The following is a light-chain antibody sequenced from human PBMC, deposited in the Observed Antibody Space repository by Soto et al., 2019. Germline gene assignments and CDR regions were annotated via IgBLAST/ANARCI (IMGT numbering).Light chain of an antibody. CDR3: SSYTSSSTLV. CDR2: DVS. J-gene: IGLJ1*01. Sequence: QCALNKPASVSGSPGQSITISCTGNSSDVGGYNYVSWYQQHPGKAPKLMIYDVSNRPSGVSNRFSGSKSGNTASLTISGLQAEDEADYYCSSYTSSSTLVFGTGTKV. CDR1: SSDVGGYNY. V-gene: IGLV2-14*01.